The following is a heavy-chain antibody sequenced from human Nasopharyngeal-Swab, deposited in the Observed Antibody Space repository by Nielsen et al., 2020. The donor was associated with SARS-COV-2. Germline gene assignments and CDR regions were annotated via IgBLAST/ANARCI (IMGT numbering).Heavy chain of an antibody. J-gene: IGHJ6*02. CDR2: IQSGGTT. CDR1: GFSFSEYY. D-gene: IGHD6-19*01. Sequence: GESLKISCAASGFSFSEYYMSWIRQAPGKGLEWVSVIQSGGTTYYADSVKGRFTISRDNSKNTVYLQMNSLRAEDTAVYYCARDPWRHSSAPVYAMDVWGQGTTVTVSS. V-gene: IGHV3-53*01. CDR3: ARDPWRHSSAPVYAMDV.